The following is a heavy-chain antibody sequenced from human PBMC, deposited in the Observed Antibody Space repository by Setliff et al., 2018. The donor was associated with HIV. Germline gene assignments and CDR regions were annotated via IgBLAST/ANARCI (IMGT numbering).Heavy chain of an antibody. Sequence: KTSETLSLTCTVSGGSISSYYWSWIRQPPGKGLEWIGYIYYSGSTNYNPSLKSRVTISVDTSKNQFSLKLSSVTAADTAVYYCARLTRDGYNYCLDYWGQGTLVTVSS. CDR2: IYYSGST. CDR1: GGSISSYY. CDR3: ARLTRDGYNYCLDY. D-gene: IGHD5-12*01. J-gene: IGHJ4*02. V-gene: IGHV4-59*01.